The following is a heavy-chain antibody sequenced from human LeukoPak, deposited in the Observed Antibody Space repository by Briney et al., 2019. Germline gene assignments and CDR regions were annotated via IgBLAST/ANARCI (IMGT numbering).Heavy chain of an antibody. CDR3: ARTVHCSSTSRYFDAFDI. J-gene: IGHJ3*02. CDR2: ISGSGGST. D-gene: IGHD2-2*01. CDR1: GFTFSSYA. Sequence: GGSLRLSCAASGFTFSSYAMSWVRQAPGKGLEWVSAISGSGGSTYYADSVKGRFTISRDNSKNTLYLQMNSLRAEDTAVYYCARTVHCSSTSRYFDAFDIWGQGTMVTVSS. V-gene: IGHV3-23*01.